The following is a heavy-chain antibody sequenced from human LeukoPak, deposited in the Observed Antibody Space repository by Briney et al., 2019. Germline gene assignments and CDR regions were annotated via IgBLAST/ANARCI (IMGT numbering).Heavy chain of an antibody. CDR2: ITTSGTTT. V-gene: IGHV3-11*01. CDR1: GFTVSNYC. Sequence: GGSLRLSCAASGFTVSNYCMTWIRQAPGKGLEWVSYITTSGTTTSYADSVKGRFTISRDNAKNSLYLQMNSLRVEDTAIYYCARDGEYGDNNRLDPWGQGTLVTVSS. J-gene: IGHJ5*02. D-gene: IGHD4-17*01. CDR3: ARDGEYGDNNRLDP.